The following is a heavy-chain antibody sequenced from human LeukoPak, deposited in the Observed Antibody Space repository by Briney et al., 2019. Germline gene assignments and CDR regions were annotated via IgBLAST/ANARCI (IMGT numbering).Heavy chain of an antibody. CDR1: GFTFSSYG. CDR3: AKSSTHHDYFGY. D-gene: IGHD1-14*01. V-gene: IGHV3-30*18. J-gene: IGHJ4*02. Sequence: PGRSLRLSCAASGFTFSSYGMHWVRQAPGKGLEWVAVISYDGSNKYYADSVKGRFTTSRDNSKNTLYLQMNSLRAEDTAVYYCAKSSTHHDYFGYWGQGTLVTVSS. CDR2: ISYDGSNK.